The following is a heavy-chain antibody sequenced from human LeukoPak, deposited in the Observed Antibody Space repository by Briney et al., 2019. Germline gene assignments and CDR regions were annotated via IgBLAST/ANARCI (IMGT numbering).Heavy chain of an antibody. CDR1: GFTFSSYA. J-gene: IGHJ4*02. D-gene: IGHD6-19*01. CDR2: ISYDGSNK. V-gene: IGHV3-30-3*01. CDR3: ARDHSIAVAGSYYFDY. Sequence: GGSLRLSCAASGFTFSSYAMHWVRQAPGMGLEWVAVISYDGSNKYYADSVKGRFTISRDNSKNTLYLQMNSLRAEDTAVYYCARDHSIAVAGSYYFDYWGQGTLVTVSS.